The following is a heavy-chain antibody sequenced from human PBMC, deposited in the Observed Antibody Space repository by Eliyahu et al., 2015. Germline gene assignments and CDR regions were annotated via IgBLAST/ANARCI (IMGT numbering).Heavy chain of an antibody. CDR3: AREYTSSSGRVYDY. J-gene: IGHJ4*02. V-gene: IGHV3-74*01. CDR2: IYTDESST. CDR1: GFXXRSYW. D-gene: IGHD6-6*01. Sequence: EVQLVESGGGLVQPGGSLXLXXAASGFXXRSYWXPWVRQAPGKGLVWVSRIYTDESSTTYADSVKGRFTISRDNAKNTLYLQMNSLRAEDTAVYYCAREYTSSSGRVYDYWGQGTLVTVSS.